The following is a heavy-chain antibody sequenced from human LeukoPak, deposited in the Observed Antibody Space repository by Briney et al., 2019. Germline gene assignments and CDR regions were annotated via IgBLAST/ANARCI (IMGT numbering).Heavy chain of an antibody. Sequence: GGSLRLSCAASRFAFSSYWMHWVRQAPGKGLVWVSRINSDGSSTSYADSVKGRFTISRDNAKKTLYLQMNSLRAEDTAVYYCARVGYSSGWSFDYWGQGTVVTVSS. D-gene: IGHD6-19*01. CDR1: RFAFSSYW. CDR2: INSDGSST. J-gene: IGHJ4*02. V-gene: IGHV3-74*01. CDR3: ARVGYSSGWSFDY.